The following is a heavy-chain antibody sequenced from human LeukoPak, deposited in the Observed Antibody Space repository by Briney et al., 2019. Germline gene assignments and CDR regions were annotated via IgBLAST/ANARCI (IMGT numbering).Heavy chain of an antibody. J-gene: IGHJ5*02. CDR3: ARESGYETYNWFDP. D-gene: IGHD3-3*01. CDR2: IIPIFGTA. V-gene: IGHV1-69*13. CDR1: VGTFSSYA. Sequence: ASVKVSFKASVGTFSSYAISWVRQAPGQGLEWMGGIIPIFGTANYAQKFQGRVTITADESTSTAYMELSSLRSEDTAVYYCARESGYETYNWFDPWGQGTLVTVSS.